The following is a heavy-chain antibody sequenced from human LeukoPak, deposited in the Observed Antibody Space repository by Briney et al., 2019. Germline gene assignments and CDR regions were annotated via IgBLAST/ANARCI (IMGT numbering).Heavy chain of an antibody. CDR2: IIPIFGTA. D-gene: IGHD6-13*01. V-gene: IGHV1-69*05. J-gene: IGHJ6*03. Sequence: SVKVSCKASGGTFSSYAISWVRQAPGQGLEWMGGIIPIFGTANYAQKLQGRVTMTTDTSTSTAYMELRSLRSDDTAVYYCARWYSSSWYRDYYYMDVWGKGTTVTISS. CDR1: GGTFSSYA. CDR3: ARWYSSSWYRDYYYMDV.